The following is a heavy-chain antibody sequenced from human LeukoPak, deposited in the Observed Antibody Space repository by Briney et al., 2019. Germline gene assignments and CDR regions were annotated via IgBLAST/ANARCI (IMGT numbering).Heavy chain of an antibody. CDR2: ISAYNGNT. Sequence: ASVKVSCKASGYTFTSYGISWVRQAPGQGLEWMGWISAYNGNTNYAQKLQGRVTMTTDTSTSTAYMELRSLRSDDTAVYYCAREKRITIFGVVTKRHYFDYWGQGTLVTVSS. V-gene: IGHV1-18*01. D-gene: IGHD3-3*01. CDR3: AREKRITIFGVVTKRHYFDY. J-gene: IGHJ4*02. CDR1: GYTFTSYG.